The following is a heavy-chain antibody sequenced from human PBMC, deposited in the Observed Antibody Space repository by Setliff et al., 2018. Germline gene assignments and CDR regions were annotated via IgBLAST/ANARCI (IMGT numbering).Heavy chain of an antibody. J-gene: IGHJ5*02. V-gene: IGHV4-39*07. CDR3: ARVVPLGGTDR. CDR2: IYYTGNT. Sequence: SETLSLTCTVSGGSISSSSYYWGWIRQPPGKGLEWIGTIYYTGNTYYNPSLKSRVTISVDTSKNRFSLNLSSVTAADTAIYYCARVVPLGGTDRWGLGTLVTVSS. CDR1: GGSISSSSYY. D-gene: IGHD1-1*01.